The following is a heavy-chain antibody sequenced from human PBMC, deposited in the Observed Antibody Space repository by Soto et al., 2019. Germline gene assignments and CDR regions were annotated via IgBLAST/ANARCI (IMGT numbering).Heavy chain of an antibody. J-gene: IGHJ6*03. CDR2: IIPILGIA. CDR1: GGTFSSYT. V-gene: IGHV1-69*02. D-gene: IGHD3-16*01. Sequence: SVKVSCKASGGTFSSYTISWVRQAPGQGLEWMGRIIPILGIANYAQKFQGRVTITADKSTSTAYMELSSLRSGDTAVYYCASGAARTYYMDVWGKGTTVTVSS. CDR3: ASGAARTYYMDV.